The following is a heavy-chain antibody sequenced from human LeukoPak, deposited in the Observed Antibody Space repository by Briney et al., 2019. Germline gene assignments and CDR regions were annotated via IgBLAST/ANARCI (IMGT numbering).Heavy chain of an antibody. CDR2: ISGSGGST. Sequence: GGSLRLSCAASGFTFNNYAMSWVRQAPGKGLEWVSGISGSGGSTYYADSVKGWFTISRDNSKNTLYLQMNSLTAEDTAVYYCAKDSVPYYYGSGSYPDYWGQGTLVTVSS. D-gene: IGHD3-10*01. J-gene: IGHJ4*02. CDR1: GFTFNNYA. V-gene: IGHV3-23*01. CDR3: AKDSVPYYYGSGSYPDY.